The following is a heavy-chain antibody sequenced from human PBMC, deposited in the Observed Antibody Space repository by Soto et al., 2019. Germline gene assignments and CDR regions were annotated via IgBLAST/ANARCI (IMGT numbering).Heavy chain of an antibody. J-gene: IGHJ6*02. CDR1: GFTFSSYA. D-gene: IGHD5-12*01. CDR3: ARVVATIGPYYYYGMDV. V-gene: IGHV3-30-3*01. Sequence: QVQLVESGGGVVQPGRSLRLSCAASGFTFSSYAMHWVRQAPGKGLEWVAVISYDGSNKYYADSVKGRFTISRDNSKNTLYLQMNSLIAEDTAVYYCARVVATIGPYYYYGMDVWGQGTTVTVSS. CDR2: ISYDGSNK.